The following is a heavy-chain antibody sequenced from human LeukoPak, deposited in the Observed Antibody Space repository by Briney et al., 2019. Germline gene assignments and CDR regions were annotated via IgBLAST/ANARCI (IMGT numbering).Heavy chain of an antibody. Sequence: SGTLSLTCTVSGYSISSGYYWGWIRQPPGKGLEWIGSIYHSGSTYYNPSLKSRVTISVDTSKNQFSLKLSSVTAADTAVYYCARVNGQGMDVWGKGTTVTVSS. V-gene: IGHV4-38-2*02. CDR1: GYSISSGYY. CDR3: ARVNGQGMDV. J-gene: IGHJ6*04. CDR2: IYHSGST. D-gene: IGHD1-1*01.